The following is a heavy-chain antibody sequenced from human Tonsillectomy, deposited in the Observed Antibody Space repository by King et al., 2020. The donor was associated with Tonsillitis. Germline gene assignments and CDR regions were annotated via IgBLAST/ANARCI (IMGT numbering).Heavy chain of an antibody. CDR3: ASTWGAFDI. V-gene: IGHV3-7*03. CDR1: GFNFSTYW. CDR2: IKQDGSDK. J-gene: IGHJ3*02. D-gene: IGHD3-16*01. Sequence: VQLVESGGGLVQPGGSMRLSCAASGFNFSTYWMSWVRQAPGKGLEWVANIKQDGSDKYYVDSVKGRFTISRDNAKKSLYLEMNSLRAEDTAVYYCASTWGAFDIWGQGTMVTVSS.